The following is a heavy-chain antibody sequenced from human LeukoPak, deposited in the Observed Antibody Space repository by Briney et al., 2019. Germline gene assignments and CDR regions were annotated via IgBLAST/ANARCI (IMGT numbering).Heavy chain of an antibody. CDR3: ARAEIRGGIAVARYGMDV. CDR1: GGSFSGYY. V-gene: IGHV4-34*01. D-gene: IGHD6-19*01. CDR2: INHSGST. J-gene: IGHJ6*02. Sequence: SETLSLTCAVYGGSFSGYYWSWIRQPPGKGLEWIGEINHSGSTNYNPSLKSRVTISVDTSKNQFSLKLSSVTAADTAVYYCARAEIRGGIAVARYGMDVWGQGTTATVSS.